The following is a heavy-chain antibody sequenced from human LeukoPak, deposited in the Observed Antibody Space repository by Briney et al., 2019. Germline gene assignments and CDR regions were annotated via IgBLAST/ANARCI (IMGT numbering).Heavy chain of an antibody. D-gene: IGHD5-12*01. J-gene: IGHJ4*02. CDR1: GFTFSSYA. V-gene: IGHV3-23*01. Sequence: PGGSLRLSCGASGFTFSSYAMSWVRQAPGKGLEWVSGVSGSGGSTYYADSVKGRFTISRDNSKNTLYLQMNSLRAEDTAVYYCAKDLDIVATITGNWGQGTLVTVSS. CDR2: VSGSGGST. CDR3: AKDLDIVATITGN.